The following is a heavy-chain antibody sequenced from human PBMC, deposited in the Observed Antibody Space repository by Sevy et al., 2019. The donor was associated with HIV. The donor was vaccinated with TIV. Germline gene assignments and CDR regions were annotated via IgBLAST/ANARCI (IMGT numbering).Heavy chain of an antibody. J-gene: IGHJ4*02. CDR1: GGSISSGSYY. CDR3: ARGYSYGQGYYFDY. D-gene: IGHD5-18*01. Sequence: SETLSLTCTVSGGSISSGSYYWSWIRQPAGKGLEWIGRIYTSGSTNYNPSLKSRVTISVDTSKNQFSLKLSSVTAADTAVYYCARGYSYGQGYYFDYWGQGTLVTVSS. CDR2: IYTSGST. V-gene: IGHV4-61*02.